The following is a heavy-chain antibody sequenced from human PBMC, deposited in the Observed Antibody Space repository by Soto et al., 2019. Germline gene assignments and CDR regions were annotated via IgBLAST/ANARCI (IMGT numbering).Heavy chain of an antibody. V-gene: IGHV3-9*01. Sequence: GGSLRLSCAATGFTFDDYAMHWVRQGPGKGLEWVSGISWNSGSIGYADAVKGRFTISRDNAKKSLYLQMKSLRPEDTALYYCVKDYDSSGYYPDFWGQGTLVTVSS. CDR2: ISWNSGSI. J-gene: IGHJ4*02. D-gene: IGHD3-22*01. CDR1: GFTFDDYA. CDR3: VKDYDSSGYYPDF.